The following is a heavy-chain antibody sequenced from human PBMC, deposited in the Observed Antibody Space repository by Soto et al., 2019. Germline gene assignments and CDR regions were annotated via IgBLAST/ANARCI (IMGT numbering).Heavy chain of an antibody. Sequence: ASVKVSCKASGYTFTSYDINWVRQATGQGLEWMGWMNPNSGNTGYAQKFQGRVTMTRNTSISTAYMELSSLRSEETAGYYCARLEYSSSSGGNYYYYYYMDVWGKGTTVTVSS. V-gene: IGHV1-8*01. CDR2: MNPNSGNT. J-gene: IGHJ6*03. CDR3: ARLEYSSSSGGNYYYYYYMDV. D-gene: IGHD6-6*01. CDR1: GYTFTSYD.